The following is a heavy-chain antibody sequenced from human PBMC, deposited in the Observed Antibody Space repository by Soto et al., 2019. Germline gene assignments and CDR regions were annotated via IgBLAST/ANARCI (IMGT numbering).Heavy chain of an antibody. CDR3: ARYYVATVDY. CDR2: ITGSGPGT. CDR1: GFAFSNFA. J-gene: IGHJ4*02. Sequence: EVQLLESGGGLVQPGGSLRLSCAASGFAFSNFAMTWVRQTPGKGLEWVSGITGSGPGTYYTDSVKGRFTISRDNSKNTRYLEMNSLRGEATAVYYCARYYVATVDYWGQGALVTVSS. V-gene: IGHV3-23*01. D-gene: IGHD5-12*01.